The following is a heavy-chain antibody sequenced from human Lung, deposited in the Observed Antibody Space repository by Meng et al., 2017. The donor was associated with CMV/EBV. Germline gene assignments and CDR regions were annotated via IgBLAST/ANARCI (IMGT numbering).Heavy chain of an antibody. CDR3: AREMGIRYDY. D-gene: IGHD3-9*01. CDR1: GFTVSSNY. CDR2: IYSGGST. J-gene: IGHJ4*02. V-gene: IGHV3-66*02. Sequence: GESXKISCAASGFTVSSNYMSWVRQAPGKGLEWVSVIYSGGSTYYADSVKGRFTISRDNSKNTLYLQMNSLRAEDTAVYYCAREMGIRYDYWVQGTLVTVSS.